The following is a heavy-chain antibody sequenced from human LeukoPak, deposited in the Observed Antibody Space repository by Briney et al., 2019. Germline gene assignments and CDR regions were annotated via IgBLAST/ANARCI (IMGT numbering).Heavy chain of an antibody. D-gene: IGHD1-7*01. CDR1: GGSFSGYY. V-gene: IGHV4-34*01. CDR2: INHSGST. Sequence: PSETLSLTCAVYGGSFSGYYWSWIRQPPGKGLEWIGEINHSGSTNYNPSLKSRVTISVDTSKNQFSLKLSSVTAADTAVYYCARGTNWNYGNWFDPWGQGTLVTVSS. J-gene: IGHJ5*02. CDR3: ARGTNWNYGNWFDP.